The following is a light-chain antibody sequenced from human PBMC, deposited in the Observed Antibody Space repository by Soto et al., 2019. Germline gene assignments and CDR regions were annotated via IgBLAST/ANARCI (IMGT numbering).Light chain of an antibody. J-gene: IGKJ1*01. CDR1: KGISSW. CDR3: QQANSFPPWT. Sequence: DIQMTQCPSSVSASVGDRVTITCRASKGISSWLAWYQQKPGKAPKLLIYAASSLQSGVPSRFSGSGSGTDFTLTISSLQPEDFASYYCQQANSFPPWTFGQGTKVEIK. V-gene: IGKV1D-12*01. CDR2: AAS.